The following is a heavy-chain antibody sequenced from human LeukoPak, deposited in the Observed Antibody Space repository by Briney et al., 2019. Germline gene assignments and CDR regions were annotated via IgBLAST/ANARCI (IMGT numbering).Heavy chain of an antibody. CDR2: IYYSGST. J-gene: IGHJ4*02. CDR1: GGSISSSSYY. CDR3: ARQMGRGSYFDY. Sequence: SETLSVTCTVSGGSISSSSYYWGWVRQPPGKGLEWIASIYYSGSTYYNPSLKSRVTISVDTSKNQFSLKLSSVTAADTAVYYCARQMGRGSYFDYWGQGTLVTVSS. V-gene: IGHV4-39*01. D-gene: IGHD1-26*01.